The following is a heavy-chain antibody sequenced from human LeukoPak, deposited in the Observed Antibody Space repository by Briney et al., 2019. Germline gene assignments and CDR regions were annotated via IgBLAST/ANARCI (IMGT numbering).Heavy chain of an antibody. CDR1: GYTLTELS. D-gene: IGHD5-12*01. J-gene: IGHJ4*02. CDR3: ATAGYSGYDFRY. V-gene: IGHV1-24*01. Sequence: ASVKVSCKVSGYTLTELSMHWVRQAPGKGLVWMGGFDPEDGETIYAQKFQGRVTMTEDTSTDTAYMELSSLRSEDTAVYYCATAGYSGYDFRYWGQGTLVTVSS. CDR2: FDPEDGET.